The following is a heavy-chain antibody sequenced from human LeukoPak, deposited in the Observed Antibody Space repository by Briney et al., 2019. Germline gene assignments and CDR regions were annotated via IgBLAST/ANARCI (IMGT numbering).Heavy chain of an antibody. CDR2: ISIGGDT. Sequence: PWGSLRLSCAGSGFVVTANYLAWARQAPGKGLEWVSTISIGGDTYYGDSVKGRSAISRDESTNTLSLHLDSLRVEDMGVYYCALLSAGTFDYWGQGTQVTVAS. CDR1: GFVVTANY. J-gene: IGHJ4*02. D-gene: IGHD2/OR15-2a*01. CDR3: ALLSAGTFDY. V-gene: IGHV3-53*01.